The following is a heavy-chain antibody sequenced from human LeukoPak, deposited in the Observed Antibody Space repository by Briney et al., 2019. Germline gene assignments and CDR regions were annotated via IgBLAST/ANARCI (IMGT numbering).Heavy chain of an antibody. J-gene: IGHJ6*02. Sequence: SVSVSSTPSGGTFTSDTISWVRQTPRQGLEWMGGIIPILGIANSAQKFQGRVTITADKSTSTAYMELSSLRSEDTAVDYCAGVIVPAATPYRYYYYYGMDVWGQGTTVTVSS. CDR2: IIPILGIA. D-gene: IGHD2-2*01. CDR1: GGTFTSDT. CDR3: AGVIVPAATPYRYYYYYGMDV. V-gene: IGHV1-69*10.